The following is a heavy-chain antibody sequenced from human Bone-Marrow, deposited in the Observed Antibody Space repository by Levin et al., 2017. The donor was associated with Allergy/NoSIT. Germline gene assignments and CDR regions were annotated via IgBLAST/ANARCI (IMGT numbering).Heavy chain of an antibody. D-gene: IGHD2-2*01. J-gene: IGHJ4*02. CDR2: INGDGTIT. CDR1: GFTFSSYW. Sequence: PGGSLRLSCAASGFTFSSYWMYWVRQAPGKGLVYISRINGDGTITGYADSVKDRFTISRDNAKNALFLQMNSLRAEDAAVYYCARDRDFTIDSWGQGTLVTVSS. CDR3: ARDRDFTIDS. V-gene: IGHV3-74*01.